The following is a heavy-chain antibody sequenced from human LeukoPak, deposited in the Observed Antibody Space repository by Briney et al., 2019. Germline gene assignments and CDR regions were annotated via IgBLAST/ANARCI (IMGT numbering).Heavy chain of an antibody. CDR3: AKGQGSGSYPLDY. V-gene: IGHV3-23*01. CDR2: ISATAT. D-gene: IGHD3-16*02. J-gene: IGHJ4*02. CDR1: GFTFSSYA. Sequence: PGGSLRLSCAASGFTFSSYAMSWVRQATGKGLEWVSLISATATYYADSVKGRFTISRDISRNTLYLQMNSLRADDTAVYYCAKGQGSGSYPLDYWGQGTLVTVSS.